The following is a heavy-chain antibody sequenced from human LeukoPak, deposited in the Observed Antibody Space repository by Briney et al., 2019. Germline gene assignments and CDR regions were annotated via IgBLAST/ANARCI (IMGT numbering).Heavy chain of an antibody. CDR3: ARGPGYFQH. J-gene: IGHJ1*01. V-gene: IGHV6-1*01. Sequence: SQTLSLTCAISGDSVSSNSAAWNWTRQSPSRGLEWLGRKYYRSKWFSRYAVSVKSRITINADTSKNQFSLQLNSVTPDDTAVYYCARGPGYFQHWGQGTLVTVSS. CDR1: GDSVSSNSAA. CDR2: KYYRSKWFS.